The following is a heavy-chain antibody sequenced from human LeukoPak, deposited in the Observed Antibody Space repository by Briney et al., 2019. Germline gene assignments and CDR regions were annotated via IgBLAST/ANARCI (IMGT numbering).Heavy chain of an antibody. V-gene: IGHV4-34*01. Sequence: LETLSLTCAVYGGSFSGYYWSWIRQPPGKGLEWIGEINHSGSTNYNPSLKSRVTISVDTSKNQFSLKLSSVTAADTAVYYCACSGYYSYFDYWGQGTLVTVSS. J-gene: IGHJ4*02. CDR1: GGSFSGYY. CDR3: ACSGYYSYFDY. D-gene: IGHD3-22*01. CDR2: INHSGST.